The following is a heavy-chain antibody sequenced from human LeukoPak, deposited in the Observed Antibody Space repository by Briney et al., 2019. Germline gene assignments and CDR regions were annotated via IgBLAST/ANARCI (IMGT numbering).Heavy chain of an antibody. J-gene: IGHJ4*02. CDR3: ARVSNDGLYFDF. Sequence: GGSLRLSCEASGFTVSSNYMSWVRQAPGKGLEWVSVIYGGSSTYYADSVKGRFIISRDNSKNTLFLQMNSLRAEDTAVYYCARVSNDGLYFDFWGQGTLVTVSS. CDR2: IYGGSST. CDR1: GFTVSSNY. V-gene: IGHV3-53*01. D-gene: IGHD1-1*01.